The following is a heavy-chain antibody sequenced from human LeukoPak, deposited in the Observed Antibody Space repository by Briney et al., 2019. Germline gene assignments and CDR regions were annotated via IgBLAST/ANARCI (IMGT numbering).Heavy chain of an antibody. V-gene: IGHV1-69*02. CDR2: IIPILGIA. J-gene: IGHJ4*02. D-gene: IGHD1-14*01. CDR3: ARGGWTTGMDY. CDR1: GGTFSSYT. Sequence: ASVKVSCKASGGTFSSYTISWVRQAPGQGLEWMGRIIPILGIANYAQKFQGRVTITADKSTRTAHMEVRGLRSDDTAVYYCARGGWTTGMDYWGQGTLVTVSS.